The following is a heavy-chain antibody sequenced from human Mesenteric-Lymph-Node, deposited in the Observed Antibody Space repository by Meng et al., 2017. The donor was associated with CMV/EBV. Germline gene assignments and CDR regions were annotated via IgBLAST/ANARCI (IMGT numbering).Heavy chain of an antibody. CDR2: INSGGSST. CDR3: ARNDFWSGYYTEFDY. Sequence: GGSLRLSCAASGFTFSSYWMHWVRQAPGKGLVWVSRINSGGSSTSYADSVKGRFTISRDNAKNTLYLQMNSLRAEDTAVYYCARNDFWSGYYTEFDYWGQGTLVTVSS. V-gene: IGHV3-74*01. CDR1: GFTFSSYW. J-gene: IGHJ4*02. D-gene: IGHD3-3*01.